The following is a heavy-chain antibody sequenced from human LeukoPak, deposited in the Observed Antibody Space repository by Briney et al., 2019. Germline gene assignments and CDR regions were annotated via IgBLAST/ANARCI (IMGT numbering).Heavy chain of an antibody. D-gene: IGHD5-18*01. V-gene: IGHV4-59*08. CDR3: ARPQHTAVTGVFDI. J-gene: IGHJ3*02. CDR2: IYYSWNT. CDR1: GGFIASYY. Sequence: SETLSLTCTVSGGFIASYYWSWIRQPPGKGLQWIGYIYYSWNTNYNPSLKSRVTMSMDTSKNQFSLKLESVTAADTAVYYCARPQHTAVTGVFDIWGQGTGVTVSS.